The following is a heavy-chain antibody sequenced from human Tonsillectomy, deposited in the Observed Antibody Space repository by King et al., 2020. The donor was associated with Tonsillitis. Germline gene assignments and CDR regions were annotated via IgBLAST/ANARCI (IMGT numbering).Heavy chain of an antibody. Sequence: QLQESGPGLVQPSEPLSLTCTVSGGSISSYYWSWIRQPPGKGLECIGYIHKSGSTNYNPSLQRRVTISVDTSKNQFSLKLNSVTAADTAVYYCAGSYSGSWYDYWGQGTLVTVSS. CDR3: AGSYSGSWYDY. V-gene: IGHV4-59*01. D-gene: IGHD6-13*01. CDR2: IHKSGST. J-gene: IGHJ4*02. CDR1: GGSISSYY.